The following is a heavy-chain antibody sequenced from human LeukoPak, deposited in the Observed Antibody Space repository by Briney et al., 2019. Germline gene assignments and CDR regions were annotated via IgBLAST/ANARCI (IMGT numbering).Heavy chain of an antibody. D-gene: IGHD3-10*01. CDR3: AKDICYYGSGSYSGMDV. V-gene: IGHV3-9*01. Sequence: GGSLRLSCAASGFTFDDYAMHWVRQAPGKGLEWVSGISWNSGSIGYADSVKGRFTISRDNAKNSLYLQMNSLRAEDTALYYCAKDICYYGSGSYSGMDVWGQGTTVTVSS. J-gene: IGHJ6*02. CDR1: GFTFDDYA. CDR2: ISWNSGSI.